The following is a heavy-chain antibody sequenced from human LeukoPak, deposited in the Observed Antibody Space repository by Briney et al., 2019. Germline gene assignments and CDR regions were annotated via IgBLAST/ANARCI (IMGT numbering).Heavy chain of an antibody. CDR2: IRYDGSNK. D-gene: IGHD3-10*01. V-gene: IGHV3-30*02. CDR3: ARDIWGSGTTSDY. J-gene: IGHJ4*02. CDR1: GFTSSSYG. Sequence: GGSLRLSCAASGFTSSSYGMHWVRQAPGKALEWVAFIRYDGSNKYYADSVKGRFTISRDNSKNTLYLQINSLRAEDTAVYYCARDIWGSGTTSDYWGQGTLVTVSS.